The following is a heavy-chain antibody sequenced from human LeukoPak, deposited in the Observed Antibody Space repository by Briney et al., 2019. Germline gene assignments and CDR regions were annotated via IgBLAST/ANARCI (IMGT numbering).Heavy chain of an antibody. CDR1: GYTLTELS. J-gene: IGHJ4*02. D-gene: IGHD2-15*01. Sequence: ASVKVSCKVSGYTLTELSMHWVRQAPGKGLEWMGGFDPEDGETIYAQKFQGRVTMTEDTSTDTAYMELSSLRSEDTAVYYCATERRIRRRYCSGGSCSAFDYWGQGTLVTVSS. CDR2: FDPEDGET. V-gene: IGHV1-24*01. CDR3: ATERRIRRRYCSGGSCSAFDY.